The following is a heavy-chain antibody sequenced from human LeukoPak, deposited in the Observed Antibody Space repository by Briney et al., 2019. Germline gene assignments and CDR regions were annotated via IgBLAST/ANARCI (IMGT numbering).Heavy chain of an antibody. Sequence: GGSLRLSCAASGFTFSSYAMSWVRQAPGKGLDWVSSISGSGGNTYYADSVKGRFTISRDNSKNTLYLQMNSLRAEDTAVYYCAKDQYGGNPQYYFDYWGQGTLVTVSS. D-gene: IGHD4-23*01. CDR1: GFTFSSYA. CDR2: ISGSGGNT. CDR3: AKDQYGGNPQYYFDY. V-gene: IGHV3-23*01. J-gene: IGHJ4*02.